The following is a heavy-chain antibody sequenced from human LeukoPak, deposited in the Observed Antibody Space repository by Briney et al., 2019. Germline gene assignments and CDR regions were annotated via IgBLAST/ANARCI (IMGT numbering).Heavy chain of an antibody. D-gene: IGHD2-15*01. CDR1: GFTFSNHA. Sequence: GGPLRLSCAASGFTFSNHAMSWVRQAPGKGLQWVAVISRGGRNTEYEDFVKGRFTISRDNSKNTLSLQMNSLTVEDTAIYFCAKNVVVKRYIDFWGQGTLVT. V-gene: IGHV3-23*03. J-gene: IGHJ4*02. CDR3: AKNVVVKRYIDF. CDR2: ISRGGRNT.